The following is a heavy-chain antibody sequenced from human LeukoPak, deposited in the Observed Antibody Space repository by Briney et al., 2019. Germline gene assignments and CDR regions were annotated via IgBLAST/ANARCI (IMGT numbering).Heavy chain of an antibody. CDR2: IYYSGST. V-gene: IGHV4-59*01. Sequence: PSETLSLTCTVSGGSISSYYWSWIRQPPGKGLEWIGYIYYSGSTNYNPSLKSRVTISVDTSKNQFSLKLSSVTAADTAVYYCARDKGTLGDWFDPWGQGTLVTVSS. CDR1: GGSISSYY. CDR3: ARDKGTLGDWFDP. J-gene: IGHJ5*02. D-gene: IGHD3-16*01.